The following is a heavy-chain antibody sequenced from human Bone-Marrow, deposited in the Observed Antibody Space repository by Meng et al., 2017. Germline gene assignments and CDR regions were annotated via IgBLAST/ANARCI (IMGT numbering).Heavy chain of an antibody. CDR1: GGSISSYY. CDR3: ARFGGHYYDSSGYYKHY. Sequence: QVQRTYSGLGLVKPSETLSLTCTVSGGSISSYYWSWIRPPPGKGLEWIGYIYYSGSTNYNPSLKSRVTISVDTSKNQFSLKLSSVTAADTAVYYCARFGGHYYDSSGYYKHYWGQGTLVTVSS. CDR2: IYYSGST. V-gene: IGHV4-59*01. D-gene: IGHD3-22*01. J-gene: IGHJ4*02.